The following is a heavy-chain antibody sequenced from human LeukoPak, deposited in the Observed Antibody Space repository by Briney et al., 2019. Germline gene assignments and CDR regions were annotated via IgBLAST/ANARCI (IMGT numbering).Heavy chain of an antibody. V-gene: IGHV1-8*01. CDR1: GYTFTSYD. D-gene: IGHD3-22*01. CDR3: ATFGSGYFGAFDI. CDR2: MNPNSCNN. J-gene: IGHJ3*02. Sequence: ASVKVSCKASGYTFTSYDINWLRQATGQGLEWVGWMNPNSCNNGYAQKFQGRVTMTRNTAISTAYMELSSLRSEDTAVYYWATFGSGYFGAFDIWGQGTMVTVSS.